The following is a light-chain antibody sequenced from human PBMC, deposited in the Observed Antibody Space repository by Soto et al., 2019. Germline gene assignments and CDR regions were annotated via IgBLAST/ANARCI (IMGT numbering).Light chain of an antibody. J-gene: IGLJ2*01. CDR3: TLYMSSTTF. Sequence: HSVLTQPASVSGSPGQSITMSCTGSTSDIGTYDYVSWYQQHPGRAPKLLIFKASNRPSGISYRFSGSKSGNTASLTISGLQAEDEADYYCTLYMSSTTFFGGGTKLTVL. CDR2: KAS. V-gene: IGLV2-14*01. CDR1: TSDIGTYDY.